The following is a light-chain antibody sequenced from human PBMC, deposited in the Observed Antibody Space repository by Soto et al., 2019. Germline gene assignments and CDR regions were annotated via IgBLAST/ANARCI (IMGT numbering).Light chain of an antibody. CDR1: QSVSSY. Sequence: EIVLTQSPGTLSLSPGERATLSCRASQSVSSYLAWYQQKLGQAPRLLIYDASNRATGIPDRFSGSGSATDFTLTISRLEPEDFAVYFCQQSGSSPLTFGGGTKVDIK. CDR2: DAS. V-gene: IGKV3-20*01. CDR3: QQSGSSPLT. J-gene: IGKJ4*01.